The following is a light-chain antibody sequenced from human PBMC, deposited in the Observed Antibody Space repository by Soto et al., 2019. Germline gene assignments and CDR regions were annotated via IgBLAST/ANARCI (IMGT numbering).Light chain of an antibody. V-gene: IGLV2-8*01. J-gene: IGLJ2*01. CDR1: TSDVGGYHF. CDR2: EVY. CDR3: SSYAGSNNFVL. Sequence: QSALTQPPSASGSPGQSVTISCTGTTSDVGGYHFVSWYQQHPGKAPKLMIYEVYKRSSGVPDRFSGFKSGNTASLIVSGLQAEDGAYYYCSSYAGSNNFVLFGGGTKLTVL.